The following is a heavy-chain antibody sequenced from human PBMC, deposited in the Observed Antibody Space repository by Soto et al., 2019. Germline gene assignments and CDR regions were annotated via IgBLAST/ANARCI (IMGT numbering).Heavy chain of an antibody. Sequence: PGGSLRLSCAASGFTFTSFWMAWVRQAPGKGLEWVTNMNEDGSKEYYVDSVKGRFTTSRDNGKNSLYLHMNNLKAEDTGVYYCVRDATRGGDFDYWGQGTLVTVSS. V-gene: IGHV3-7*01. J-gene: IGHJ4*02. CDR1: GFTFTSFW. CDR3: VRDATRGGDFDY. CDR2: MNEDGSKE. D-gene: IGHD3-16*01.